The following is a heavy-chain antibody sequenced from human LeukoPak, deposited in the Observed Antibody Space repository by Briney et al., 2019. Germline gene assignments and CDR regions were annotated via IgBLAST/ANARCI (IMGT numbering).Heavy chain of an antibody. CDR3: ARDPYDFWSGYYGPGDC. J-gene: IGHJ4*02. CDR1: GYTFTSYG. V-gene: IGHV1-18*01. CDR2: IGAYNGNT. D-gene: IGHD3-3*01. Sequence: ASVKVSCKASGYTFTSYGISWVRQAPGQRLEWMGWIGAYNGNTNYAQKLQGRVTMTTDTSTSTAYMELRSLRSDDTAVYYCARDPYDFWSGYYGPGDCWGQGTLVTVSS.